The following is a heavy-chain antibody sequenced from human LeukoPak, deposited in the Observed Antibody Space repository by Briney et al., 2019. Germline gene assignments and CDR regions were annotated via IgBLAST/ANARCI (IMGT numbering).Heavy chain of an antibody. CDR3: ARDEFQMATISAAY. J-gene: IGHJ4*02. D-gene: IGHD5-12*01. CDR2: ISSSSSYI. CDR1: GFTFRSYS. Sequence: GGALKPFCAASGFTFRSYSMNWVRQAPGKGPEWGSSISSSSSYIYYADSVKGRFTISRDNAKNSLYLQMNSLRAEDTAVYYCARDEFQMATISAAYWGQGTLVTVSS. V-gene: IGHV3-21*01.